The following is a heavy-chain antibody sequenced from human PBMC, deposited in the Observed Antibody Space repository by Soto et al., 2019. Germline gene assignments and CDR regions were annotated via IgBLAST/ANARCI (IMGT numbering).Heavy chain of an antibody. CDR1: GFTLNNYW. D-gene: IGHD5-12*01. CDR2: INNDGSRT. CDR3: ARGAEVARNGLDY. V-gene: IGHV3-74*03. Sequence: EVQLVESGGGIVQPGGSLRLSCAASGFTLNNYWMHWVRQAPGKGLLWVSRINNDGSRTEYADSVRGRFTISRDNAKNTLYLQMSSLTADDTAVYYCARGAEVARNGLDYWGQGTLVPVSS. J-gene: IGHJ4*02.